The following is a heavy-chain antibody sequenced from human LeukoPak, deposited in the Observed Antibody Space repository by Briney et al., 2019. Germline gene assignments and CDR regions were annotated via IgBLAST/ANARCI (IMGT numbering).Heavy chain of an antibody. Sequence: GGSLRLSCAASKFTFNNYAMHWVRQAPGKGLEWVSIISSDGSNKYYADSVKGRFTISRDNSKDTLYLQMNSLRPEDTAVYYCVKDWGAYFASGSSYFDYWGQGTLVTVSS. J-gene: IGHJ4*02. V-gene: IGHV3-30*04. CDR1: KFTFNNYA. CDR3: VKDWGAYFASGSSYFDY. CDR2: ISSDGSNK. D-gene: IGHD3-10*01.